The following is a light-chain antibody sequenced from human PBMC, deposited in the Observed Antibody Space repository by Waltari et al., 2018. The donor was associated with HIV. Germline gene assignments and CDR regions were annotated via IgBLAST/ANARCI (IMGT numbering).Light chain of an antibody. CDR2: AAS. CDR3: QKYNIVPYT. V-gene: IGKV1-27*01. CDR1: QDIRNY. Sequence: DIQMTQSPSSLSASVGDRVTIHCRASQDIRNYLAWYQQKAGTAPKLLIYAASILQSGVPSRFSGGESGTDFTLTISSLQPEDVATYYCQKYNIVPYTFGQGTKLEIK. J-gene: IGKJ2*01.